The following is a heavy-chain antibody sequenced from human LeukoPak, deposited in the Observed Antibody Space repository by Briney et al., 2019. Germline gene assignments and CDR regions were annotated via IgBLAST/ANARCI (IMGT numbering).Heavy chain of an antibody. J-gene: IGHJ4*02. Sequence: PSETLSLTCTVSGGSITSDYFWVWIRQPPGKGLEWIGSMYHSGSTYYNPSLKSRVTTSVDTPKNQLSLKLSSVTAADTAVYYCARALNFDYWGQGTLVTVSS. CDR2: MYHSGST. V-gene: IGHV4-38-2*02. CDR1: GGSITSDYF. CDR3: ARALNFDY.